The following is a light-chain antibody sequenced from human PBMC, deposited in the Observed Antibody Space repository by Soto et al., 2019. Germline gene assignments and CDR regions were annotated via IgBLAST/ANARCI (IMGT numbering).Light chain of an antibody. J-gene: IGLJ2*01. V-gene: IGLV9-49*01. Sequence: QSVLTQPPSASASLGASVTLTCTLSSGYSNYKVDWYQQRPGKGPRFVMRVGTGGIVGSKGDGIPDRFSVLGSGLNRSLTLNNIRAEAESDYHCGADHGSGSNFVVVFGGGTKLTVL. CDR3: GADHGSGSNFVVV. CDR1: SGYSNYK. CDR2: VGTGGIVG.